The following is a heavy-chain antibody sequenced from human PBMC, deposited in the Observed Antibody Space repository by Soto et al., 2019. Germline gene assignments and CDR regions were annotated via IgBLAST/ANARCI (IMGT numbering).Heavy chain of an antibody. CDR3: ARVGGRDSGSYYESWFDP. J-gene: IGHJ5*02. D-gene: IGHD1-26*01. CDR1: GYTFTSYY. CDR2: INPSGGST. V-gene: IGHV1-46*01. Sequence: GASVKVSCKASGYTFTSYYMHWVRQAPGQGLEWMGIINPSGGSTSYAQKFRGRVTMTRDTSTSTVYMELSSLRSEDTAVYYCARVGGRDSGSYYESWFDPWGQGTLVTVSS.